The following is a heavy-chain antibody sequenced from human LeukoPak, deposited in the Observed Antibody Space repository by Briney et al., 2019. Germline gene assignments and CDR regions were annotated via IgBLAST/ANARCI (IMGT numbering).Heavy chain of an antibody. Sequence: PGGSLRLPCAASGFTFSSYAMSWVRQAPGKGLEWVSAISGSGGSTYYADSVKGRFTISRDDSKNTLYLQMNSLRAEDTAVYYCAKDTDPHYYDSSGYYPEFDYYYGMDVWGQGTTVTVSS. CDR1: GFTFSSYA. CDR2: ISGSGGST. V-gene: IGHV3-23*01. CDR3: AKDTDPHYYDSSGYYPEFDYYYGMDV. J-gene: IGHJ6*02. D-gene: IGHD3-22*01.